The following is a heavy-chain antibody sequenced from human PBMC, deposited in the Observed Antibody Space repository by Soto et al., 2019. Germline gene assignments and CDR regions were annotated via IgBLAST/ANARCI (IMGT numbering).Heavy chain of an antibody. V-gene: IGHV3-23*01. D-gene: IGHD1-26*01. CDR2: ISASGGST. J-gene: IGHJ4*02. CDR3: AKRLLRDTTFDY. CDR1: GFTFSNYA. Sequence: GGSLRLSCAASGFTFSNYAMNWVRQAPGKGLEWVSGISASGGSTNYADSVKGRFTISRDNSKNTLYLQMNSLRAEDTAVYYCAKRLLRDTTFDYWGQGTLVTVSS.